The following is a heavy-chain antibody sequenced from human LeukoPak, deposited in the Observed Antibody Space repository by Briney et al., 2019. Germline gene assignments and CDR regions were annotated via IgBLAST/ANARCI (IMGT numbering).Heavy chain of an antibody. CDR2: IYYSGST. Sequence: PSETLSLTCTDSGGSISSYYWSWIRQPPGKGLEWIGYIYYSGSTNYNPSLKSRVTISVDTSKNQFSLKLSSVTAADTAVFYCARGGWREQHLHPIDYWGQGTLVTVSS. CDR1: GGSISSYY. V-gene: IGHV4-59*01. D-gene: IGHD6-13*01. J-gene: IGHJ4*02. CDR3: ARGGWREQHLHPIDY.